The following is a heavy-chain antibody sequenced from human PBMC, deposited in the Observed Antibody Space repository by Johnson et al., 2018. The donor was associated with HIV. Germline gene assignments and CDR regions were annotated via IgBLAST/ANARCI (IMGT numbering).Heavy chain of an antibody. CDR2: IYSKTDGGTT. CDR3: ARDRGRQLKLGAFDI. V-gene: IGHV3-15*01. CDR1: GFTFINAW. J-gene: IGHJ3*02. D-gene: IGHD6-13*01. Sequence: VQLVESGGGFVQPGGSLRLSCAASGFTFINAWMSWVRQAPGKGLEWVGRIYSKTDGGTTDYAAPVTGRFTISRDNSKNTLYLQMNSLRAEDTAVYYCARDRGRQLKLGAFDIWGQGTMVTVSS.